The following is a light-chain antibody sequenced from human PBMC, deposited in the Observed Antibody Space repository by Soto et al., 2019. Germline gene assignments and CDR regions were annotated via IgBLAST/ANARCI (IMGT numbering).Light chain of an antibody. CDR2: DAY. Sequence: EVVLTQSPVTLSLSPGERATLSCRASQSFRGLLAWYQQKPGQAPRLLIYDAYNRATGIPPRFSGSGSGTDFTLTISSLEPEDFAVYYCQQYNNWPRLTFGGGTKVDIK. J-gene: IGKJ4*02. CDR1: QSFRGL. CDR3: QQYNNWPRLT. V-gene: IGKV3-11*01.